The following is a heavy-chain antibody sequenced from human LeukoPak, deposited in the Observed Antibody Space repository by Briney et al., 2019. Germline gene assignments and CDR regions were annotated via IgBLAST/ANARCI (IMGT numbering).Heavy chain of an antibody. D-gene: IGHD1-14*01. V-gene: IGHV3-15*01. Sequence: GGSLRLSCVASGFTFSNAWMTWVRQAPGKGLEWVGRIKSKTDDGTIDYAAPVKGRFTISRDDSKNTLYLQMNSLKTEDTAVYYCTTAPHIRNRLSDYWGQGTLVTVSS. CDR3: TTAPHIRNRLSDY. J-gene: IGHJ4*02. CDR2: IKSKTDDGTI. CDR1: GFTFSNAW.